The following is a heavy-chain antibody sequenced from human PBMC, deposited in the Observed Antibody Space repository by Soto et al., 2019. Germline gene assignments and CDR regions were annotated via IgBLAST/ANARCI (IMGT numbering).Heavy chain of an antibody. V-gene: IGHV3-15*07. CDR3: TSRIRTTNDY. J-gene: IGHJ4*02. CDR2: VKTKADGGTT. D-gene: IGHD1-1*01. CDR1: GFTFTNAW. Sequence: EVQLVESGGGLVKPGESLRLSCAASGFTFTNAWMYWVRQAPGKGPEWVGRVKTKADGGTTDYAAPAKGRFTISRDDSINTVYLQMNSLKIEDTAVYYCTSRIRTTNDYWGQGTLVTVSS.